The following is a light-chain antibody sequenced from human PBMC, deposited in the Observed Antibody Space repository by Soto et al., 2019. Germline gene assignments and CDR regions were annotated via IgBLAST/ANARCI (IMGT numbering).Light chain of an antibody. Sequence: DIQIIQSPSTLSPSVGDRITMTCRASETIYNWLAGYQQKPGKAPKLLIYKASTLESGVPSRFSGSGSGTEFTLTISGLQPEDFAIYYCQQYNNQFQTFGEGTRVEIK. CDR1: ETIYNW. CDR2: KAS. J-gene: IGKJ1*01. CDR3: QQYNNQFQT. V-gene: IGKV1-5*03.